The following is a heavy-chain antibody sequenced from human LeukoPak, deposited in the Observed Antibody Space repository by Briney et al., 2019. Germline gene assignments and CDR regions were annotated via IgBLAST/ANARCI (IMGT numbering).Heavy chain of an antibody. Sequence: SETLSLTCAVYGGSFSGYYWSWIRQPPGKGLEWIGEINHSGSTNYNPSLKSRVTISVDTSKNQFSLKLSSVTAADAAAYYCARGPQLLRFLEWLDWFDPWGQGTLVTVSS. D-gene: IGHD3-3*01. J-gene: IGHJ5*02. CDR3: ARGPQLLRFLEWLDWFDP. CDR2: INHSGST. CDR1: GGSFSGYY. V-gene: IGHV4-34*01.